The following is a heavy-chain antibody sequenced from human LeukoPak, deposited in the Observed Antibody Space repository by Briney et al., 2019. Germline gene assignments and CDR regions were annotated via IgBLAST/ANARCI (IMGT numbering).Heavy chain of an antibody. CDR3: ARGGRGSAAVVAPRSFDI. V-gene: IGHV3-7*03. J-gene: IGHJ3*02. CDR2: ENQDGSEI. Sequence: GGSLRLSCVTSGFFFNSYWMSWVRQAPGKGLEWVANENQDGSEIYYVDSVKGRFIMSRDTSKNTMDLQMNSLRPEDSALYFCARGGRGSAAVVAPRSFDIWGQGTMVAVSS. D-gene: IGHD3-22*01. CDR1: GFFFNSYW.